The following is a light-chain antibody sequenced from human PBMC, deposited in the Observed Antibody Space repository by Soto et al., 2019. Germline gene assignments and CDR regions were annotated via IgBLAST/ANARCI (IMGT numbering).Light chain of an antibody. CDR3: CSYAGSYTWL. V-gene: IGLV2-11*01. CDR2: DVQ. Sequence: QSALTQPRSVSGSPGQSVTISCTGTSSDVGGYNFISWYQQHPGTAPKLMNYDVQKLPSGVPDRFSGSKSGNTASLTISGLQDEDEYYCYCCSYAGSYTWLFGGGTKLTVL. J-gene: IGLJ3*02. CDR1: SSDVGGYNF.